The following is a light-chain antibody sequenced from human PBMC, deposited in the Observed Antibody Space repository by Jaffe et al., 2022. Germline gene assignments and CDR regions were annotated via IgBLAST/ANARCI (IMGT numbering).Light chain of an antibody. J-gene: IGKJ5*01. Sequence: DIQMTQSPSSLSASLGDRVTITCQASQDIGKDLTWFQQKPGKAPKLLIYDASNLEAGVSSRFSGSGSGKHFTFSISSLQPEDIATYYCQQYQSLITFGQGTRLEIK. V-gene: IGKV1-33*01. CDR3: QQYQSLIT. CDR2: DAS. CDR1: QDIGKD.